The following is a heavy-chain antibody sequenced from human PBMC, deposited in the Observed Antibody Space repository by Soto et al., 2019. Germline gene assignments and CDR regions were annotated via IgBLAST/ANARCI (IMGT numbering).Heavy chain of an antibody. D-gene: IGHD1-26*01. Sequence: SETLSLTCTVSGGSITGDYWNWIRQCPGKGLEWIGHIYYSGRTTYNPSLKSRVIISVDMSENQFSLKVTSVTAADTAVYYCARVDTGSHFEVDLWGPGTLVTVSS. J-gene: IGHJ4*02. CDR1: GGSITGDY. CDR3: ARVDTGSHFEVDL. CDR2: IYYSGRT. V-gene: IGHV4-59*01.